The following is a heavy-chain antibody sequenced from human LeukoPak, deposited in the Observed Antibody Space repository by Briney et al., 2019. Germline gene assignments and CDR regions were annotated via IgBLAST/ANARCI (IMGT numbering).Heavy chain of an antibody. V-gene: IGHV4-59*08. D-gene: IGHD2-2*01. CDR3: AKRAVTTAAYLWFDP. J-gene: IGHJ5*02. Sequence: PSETLSLTCTVSGGSISSNYWGWIRQPPGKGLKWLGYIYSSGSTNYNPSLKSRLTISVDTSKNQFSLKLSSVTAADTAVYYCAKRAVTTAAYLWFDPWGQGTLVTVSS. CDR1: GGSISSNY. CDR2: IYSSGST.